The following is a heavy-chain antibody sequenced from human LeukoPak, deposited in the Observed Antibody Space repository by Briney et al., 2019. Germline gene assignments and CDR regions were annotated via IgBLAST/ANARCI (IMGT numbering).Heavy chain of an antibody. CDR2: IYSDGST. D-gene: IGHD1-26*01. J-gene: IGHJ4*02. CDR1: GFTVSSNY. Sequence: PGGSLRLSCAASGFTVSSNYVSWVRQAPGKGLEWVSVIYSDGSTYYADSVKGRFTISRDNSKNTLYPQINSLRVEDTAVYYCARDGRWNYFDYWGQGTLVTVSS. V-gene: IGHV3-53*01. CDR3: ARDGRWNYFDY.